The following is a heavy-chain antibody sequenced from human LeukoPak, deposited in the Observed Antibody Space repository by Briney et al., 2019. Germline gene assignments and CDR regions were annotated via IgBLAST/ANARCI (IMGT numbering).Heavy chain of an antibody. CDR2: ISAAGDMT. CDR1: GFTFSSYD. Sequence: GGSLRLSCAAPGFTFSSYDMSWVRQAPGMGLEWVSGISAAGDMTYYADSVKGRFTISRDNFKNTLYLQMNSLRAEDTAVYYCAIVGSYSSSWGLDYWGQGTLVTVSS. V-gene: IGHV3-23*01. D-gene: IGHD6-13*01. CDR3: AIVGSYSSSWGLDY. J-gene: IGHJ4*02.